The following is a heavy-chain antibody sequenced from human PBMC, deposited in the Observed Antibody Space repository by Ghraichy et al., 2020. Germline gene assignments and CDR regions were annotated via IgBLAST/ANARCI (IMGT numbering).Heavy chain of an antibody. J-gene: IGHJ4*02. CDR2: VSGSRTRT. CDR3: AKDEGVGDYD. CDR1: GFTFSNYV. D-gene: IGHD4/OR15-4a*01. V-gene: IGHV3-23*01. Sequence: GGSLRLSCAASGFTFSNYVMSWVRQAPGKGLQWVSSVSGSRTRTYYADSVKGRFTIFRDNSQNTLYLQMNSLRAEDTAVYYCAKDEGVGDYDWGQGTLVTVSS.